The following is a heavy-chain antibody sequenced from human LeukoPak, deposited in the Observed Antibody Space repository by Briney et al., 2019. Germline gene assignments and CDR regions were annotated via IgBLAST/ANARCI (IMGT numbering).Heavy chain of an antibody. D-gene: IGHD6-19*01. Sequence: GGSLRLSCAASGFTFSSYTMNWVRQAPGKGLEWVSLINSGNTYIHYADSVKGRFTISRDNAKNSLYLQMNSLRAEDTAVYYCARVDSSGWYDYYYYYMDVWGKGTTVTISS. CDR2: INSGNTYI. V-gene: IGHV3-21*01. CDR1: GFTFSSYT. J-gene: IGHJ6*03. CDR3: ARVDSSGWYDYYYYYMDV.